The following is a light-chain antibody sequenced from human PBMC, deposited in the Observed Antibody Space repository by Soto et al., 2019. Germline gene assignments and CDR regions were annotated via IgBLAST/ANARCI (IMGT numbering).Light chain of an antibody. CDR3: QQHNQWPIT. CDR1: QSAGNF. J-gene: IGKJ5*01. Sequence: EIVMTQYPATLSVSPGETASLSCRASQSAGNFLAWYQQKPGQAPRLLIYYISTRATGIPARFSGSGSGTEFTLTINSLQSEDSAVYYCQQHNQWPITFGQGTLLEIK. V-gene: IGKV3D-15*01. CDR2: YIS.